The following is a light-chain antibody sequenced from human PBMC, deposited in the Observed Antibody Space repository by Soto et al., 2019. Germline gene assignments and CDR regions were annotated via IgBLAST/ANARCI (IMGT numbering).Light chain of an antibody. Sequence: QSVLTQPPSVSAAPGQTVTVSCSGSRSNIGNNAVAWYQHLPGTAPKLLIYDNVKRPSGISDRFSASKSGTSATLAITGLQTGDEADYYCETWDSSLSAGVFGGGTNSPS. CDR3: ETWDSSLSAGV. CDR2: DNV. V-gene: IGLV1-51*01. CDR1: RSNIGNNA. J-gene: IGLJ3*02.